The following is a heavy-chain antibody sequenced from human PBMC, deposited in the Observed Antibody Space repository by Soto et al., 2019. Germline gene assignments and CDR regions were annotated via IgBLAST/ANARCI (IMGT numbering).Heavy chain of an antibody. J-gene: IGHJ4*02. CDR2: ISYDGSNK. D-gene: IGHD6-6*01. Sequence: QVQLLESGGGVVQPGRSLRLSCAASGFPFSSYAMHWVRQAPGKGLEWVAVISYDGSNKYYADSVKGRFTISRDNSKNTLYLQMNSLRAEDTAVYYGANIAARRPVFDYWGQGTLVTVSS. CDR1: GFPFSSYA. CDR3: ANIAARRPVFDY. V-gene: IGHV3-30-3*01.